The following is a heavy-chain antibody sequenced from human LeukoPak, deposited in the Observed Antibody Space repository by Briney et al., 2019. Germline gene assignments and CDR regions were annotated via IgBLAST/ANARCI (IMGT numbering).Heavy chain of an antibody. CDR2: ISSSGSTI. J-gene: IGHJ3*02. Sequence: GGSLRLSCAASGFTFSSYEMNWVRQAPGKGLEWVSYISSSGSTIYYADSVKGRFTISRDNAKNSLYLQMNSLRAEDTAVYYCARVPYYDSSGYYYYDAFDIWGQGTMVTVSS. V-gene: IGHV3-48*03. CDR1: GFTFSSYE. CDR3: ARVPYYDSSGYYYYDAFDI. D-gene: IGHD3-22*01.